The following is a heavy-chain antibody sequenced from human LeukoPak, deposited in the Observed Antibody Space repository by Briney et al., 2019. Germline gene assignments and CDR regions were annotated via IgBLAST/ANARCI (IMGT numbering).Heavy chain of an antibody. D-gene: IGHD2/OR15-2a*01. Sequence: SETLSLTCTVSGGSISSSSYYWGWIRQPPGKGLEWIGSIYYSGSTYYNPSLKSRVTISVDTSKNQFSLKLSSVTAADTAVYYCARVEYAYYGMDVWGQGTTVTVSS. V-gene: IGHV4-39*07. CDR1: GGSISSSSYY. J-gene: IGHJ6*02. CDR3: ARVEYAYYGMDV. CDR2: IYYSGST.